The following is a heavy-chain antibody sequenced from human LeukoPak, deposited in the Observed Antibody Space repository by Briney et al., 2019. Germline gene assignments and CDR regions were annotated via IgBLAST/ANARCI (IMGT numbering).Heavy chain of an antibody. CDR2: IRSKINTYAT. J-gene: IGHJ4*02. Sequence: PGGSLRLSCAASGFTFSGSAIHWVRQASGKGLEWVGRIRSKINTYATAYAASVKGRFTISRDDSKNTAYLQMNSLKTEDTAVYYCASGERSPEGNPVMYVYWGQGTLVTVSS. CDR3: ASGERSPEGNPVMYVY. CDR1: GFTFSGSA. D-gene: IGHD3-10*01. V-gene: IGHV3-73*01.